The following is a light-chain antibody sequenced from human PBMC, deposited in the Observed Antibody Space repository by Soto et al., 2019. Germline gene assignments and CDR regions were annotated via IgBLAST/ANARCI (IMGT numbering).Light chain of an antibody. Sequence: QSVLTQPASVSGSPGQSITISCTETSSDVGVYNYVSWYKQHPGKAPKLMIYEVSNRPSGVSNRFSGSKSGNTASLTISGLQAEDEADYYCSSYTSSSTLFGTGTKVTVL. CDR2: EVS. J-gene: IGLJ1*01. CDR1: SSDVGVYNY. CDR3: SSYTSSSTL. V-gene: IGLV2-14*01.